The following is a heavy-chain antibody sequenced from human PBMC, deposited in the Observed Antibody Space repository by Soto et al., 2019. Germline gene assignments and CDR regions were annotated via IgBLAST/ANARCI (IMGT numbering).Heavy chain of an antibody. V-gene: IGHV1-58*01. CDR3: AAETSVFFGVVTLYIGTDV. J-gene: IGHJ6*02. CDR2: IVVGSGNT. CDR1: GFTFTSSA. D-gene: IGHD3-3*01. Sequence: GASVKPCCKASGFTFTSSAVQWVRQARGQRLEWIGWIVVGSGNTNYAQKFQERVTITRDMSTSTAYMELSSLRSEDTAVYYCAAETSVFFGVVTLYIGTDVWGQGIPVSVS.